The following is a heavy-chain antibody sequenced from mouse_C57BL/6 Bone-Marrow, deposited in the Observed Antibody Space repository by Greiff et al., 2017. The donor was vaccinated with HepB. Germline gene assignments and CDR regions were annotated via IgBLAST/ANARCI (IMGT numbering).Heavy chain of an antibody. CDR2: ISNGGGST. CDR1: GFTFSDYY. J-gene: IGHJ3*01. CDR3: ARGGYYGSPWFAY. Sequence: EVQLVESGGGLVQPGGSLKLSCAASGFTFSDYYMYWVRQTPEKRLEWVAYISNGGGSTYYPDTVKGRLTISRDNAKNTLYLQMSRLKSEDTAMYYCARGGYYGSPWFAYWGQGTLVTVSA. V-gene: IGHV5-12*01. D-gene: IGHD2-1*01.